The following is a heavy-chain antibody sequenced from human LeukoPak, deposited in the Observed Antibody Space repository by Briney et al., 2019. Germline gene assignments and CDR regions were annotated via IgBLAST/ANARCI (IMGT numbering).Heavy chain of an antibody. CDR2: INPNSGGT. V-gene: IGHV1-2*02. J-gene: IGHJ4*02. CDR1: GYTFTGYF. Sequence: ASVKVSCKASGYTFTGYFMHWVRQAPGQGLEWMGWINPNSGGTNYAQKFQGRVTMTRDTSISTAYMELSRLRSDDTAVYYCARGSYGDYVSSFDYWGQGTLVTVSS. CDR3: ARGSYGDYVSSFDY. D-gene: IGHD4-17*01.